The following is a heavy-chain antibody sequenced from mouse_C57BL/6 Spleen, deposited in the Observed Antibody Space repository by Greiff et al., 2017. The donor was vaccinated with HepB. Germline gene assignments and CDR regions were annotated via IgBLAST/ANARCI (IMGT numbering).Heavy chain of an antibody. J-gene: IGHJ1*03. Sequence: VQLVESGPELVKPGASVKLSCKASGYTFTSYDINWVKQRPGQGLEWIGWIYPRDGSTKYNEKFKGKATLTVDTSSSTAYMELHSLTSEDSAVYFCARGTVVAKDWYFDVWGTGTTVTVSS. D-gene: IGHD1-1*01. CDR2: IYPRDGST. V-gene: IGHV1-85*01. CDR3: ARGTVVAKDWYFDV. CDR1: GYTFTSYD.